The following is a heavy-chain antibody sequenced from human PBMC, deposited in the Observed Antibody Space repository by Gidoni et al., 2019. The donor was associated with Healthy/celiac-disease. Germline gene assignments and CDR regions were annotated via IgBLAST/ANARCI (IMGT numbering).Heavy chain of an antibody. CDR1: GGSISSYY. Sequence: QVQLQESGQGLVKPSETLSLTCTVSGGSISSYYWRWIRQPAGKGLDWIGRIYTRRSTNYNPSLNSRHTMSVVTSKNQFSLKLSSVTAADTAVYYCAREGWFGELSGIYYYYYGMDVWGQGTTVTVSS. D-gene: IGHD3-10*01. J-gene: IGHJ6*02. CDR3: AREGWFGELSGIYYYYYGMDV. V-gene: IGHV4-4*07. CDR2: IYTRRST.